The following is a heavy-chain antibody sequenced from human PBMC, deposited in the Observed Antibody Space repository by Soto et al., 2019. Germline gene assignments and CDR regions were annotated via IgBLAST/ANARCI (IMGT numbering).Heavy chain of an antibody. V-gene: IGHV3-30*18. CDR2: ISYDGSNK. Sequence: QVQLVESGGGVVQPGRSLRLSCAASGFTFSSYGMHWVRQAPGKGLEWVAVISYDGSNKYYADSVKGRFTISRDNSKNTLYLQMNSLRAEDTALYYCAKDLNGDLDYWGQGTLVTVSS. J-gene: IGHJ4*02. D-gene: IGHD4-17*01. CDR1: GFTFSSYG. CDR3: AKDLNGDLDY.